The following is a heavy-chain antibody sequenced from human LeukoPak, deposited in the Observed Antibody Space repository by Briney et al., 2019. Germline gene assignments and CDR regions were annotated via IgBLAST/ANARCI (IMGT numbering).Heavy chain of an antibody. D-gene: IGHD6-13*01. CDR1: GGSFSGYY. V-gene: IGHV4-34*01. J-gene: IGHJ6*02. CDR3: ARTAAAGFYYYYGMDV. Sequence: SETLPLTCAVYGGSFSGYYWSWIRQPPGKGLEWIGEINHSGSTNYNPSLKSRVTISVDTSKNQFSLKLSSVTAADTAVYYCARTAAAGFYYYYGMDVWGQGTTVTVSS. CDR2: INHSGST.